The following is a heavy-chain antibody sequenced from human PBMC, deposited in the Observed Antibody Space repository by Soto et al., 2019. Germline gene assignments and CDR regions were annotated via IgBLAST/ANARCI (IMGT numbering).Heavy chain of an antibody. D-gene: IGHD3-22*01. CDR1: SGSISSNSYL. CDR3: ARQGRNTKIVILRHYATDF. Sequence: KTSETLSLTCSVSSGSISSNSYLWGWIRQPPGKGLEWIGAILYSGDTYYSGSLKSRVTMSVDTAKNQFSLKLNSVTAADTAVYYCARQGRNTKIVILRHYATDFWGQGTAVTVSS. V-gene: IGHV4-39*01. J-gene: IGHJ6*02. CDR2: ILYSGDT.